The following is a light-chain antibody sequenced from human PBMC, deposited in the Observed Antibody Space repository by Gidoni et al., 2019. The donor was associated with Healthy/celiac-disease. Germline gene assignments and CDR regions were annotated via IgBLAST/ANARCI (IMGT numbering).Light chain of an antibody. V-gene: IGKV3-11*01. CDR3: QQRSNWPPRFT. Sequence: EIVLTQSPATLSLSPGERATLSCRASQRVSSYLAWYQQKPGPAPRLLIYDASNRATGIPARFSGSGSGTDCTLTISSLEPEDFAVYYCQQRSNWPPRFTFGPGTKVDIK. CDR1: QRVSSY. CDR2: DAS. J-gene: IGKJ3*01.